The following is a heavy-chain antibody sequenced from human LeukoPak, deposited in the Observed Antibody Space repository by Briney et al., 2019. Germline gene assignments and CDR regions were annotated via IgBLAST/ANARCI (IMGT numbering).Heavy chain of an antibody. Sequence: GGSRRLSCAASGLRFTSFWMSWVRQAPGKGLEWVANINQGGNTVNYVDSVKGRVSISRDNANNALFLQMHSLRFEDTAIYYCATTFPYCGDGTCKLGGQGAQVTVSS. CDR3: ATTFPYCGDGTCKL. CDR1: GLRFTSFW. CDR2: INQGGNTV. V-gene: IGHV3-7*01. J-gene: IGHJ4*02. D-gene: IGHD2-15*01.